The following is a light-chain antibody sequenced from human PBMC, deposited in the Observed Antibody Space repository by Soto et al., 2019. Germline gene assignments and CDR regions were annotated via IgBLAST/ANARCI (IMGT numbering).Light chain of an antibody. Sequence: QLVLTQSPSASASLGXXXKLTCTLSSGHSSYATAWHQQQPEKGPRYLMTLNSDGSHSKGDGIPDRFSGSSSGAERYLTISSLQSEDEADYYCQTWGTGTWVFGGGTKLTVL. V-gene: IGLV4-69*01. CDR2: LNSDGSH. CDR3: QTWGTGTWV. CDR1: SGHSSYA. J-gene: IGLJ3*02.